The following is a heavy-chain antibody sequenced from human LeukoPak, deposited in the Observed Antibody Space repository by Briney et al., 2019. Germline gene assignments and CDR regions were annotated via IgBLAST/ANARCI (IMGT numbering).Heavy chain of an antibody. D-gene: IGHD2-8*01. CDR1: GFTFSSYE. J-gene: IGHJ4*02. V-gene: IGHV3-48*03. Sequence: QPGGSLRLFCAASGFTFSSYEMNWVRQAPGKGLEWVSYISSSGSTIYVADSLRGRFTISRDNAKNSLYLQMNSLRVEDTAIYYCARDTVNGPFVVSLDYWGQGALVTVSS. CDR3: ARDTVNGPFVVSLDY. CDR2: ISSSGSTI.